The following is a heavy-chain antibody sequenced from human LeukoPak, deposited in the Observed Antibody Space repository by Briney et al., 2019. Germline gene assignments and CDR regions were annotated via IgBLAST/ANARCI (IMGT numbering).Heavy chain of an antibody. CDR2: IDWDDDK. J-gene: IGHJ4*02. CDR3: ARIRSNLNYGDYVDY. Sequence: ESGPTLVKPTQTLTLTCTFSGFSLSTSGMCVSWIRQPPGKALEWLARIDWDDDKYYSTSLKTRLTISKDTSKNQVVLTMTNMDPVDTATYYCARIRSNLNYGDYVDYWGQGTLVTVSS. CDR1: GFSLSTSGMC. D-gene: IGHD4-17*01. V-gene: IGHV2-70*11.